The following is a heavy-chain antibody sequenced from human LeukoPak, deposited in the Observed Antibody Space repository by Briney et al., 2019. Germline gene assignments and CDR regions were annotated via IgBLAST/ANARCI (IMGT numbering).Heavy chain of an antibody. CDR3: ARRYYYDSSGYEFDY. V-gene: IGHV5-51*01. CDR2: IYPGDSDT. D-gene: IGHD3-22*01. J-gene: IGHJ4*02. Sequence: RRGASLKISCKGSGSSFTSYWIGWVRQLPGKGLEWMGIIYPGDSDTRYSPSFQGQVTISADKSISTAYLQWSSLKASDTAMYYCARRYYYDSSGYEFDYWGQGTLVTVSS. CDR1: GSSFTSYW.